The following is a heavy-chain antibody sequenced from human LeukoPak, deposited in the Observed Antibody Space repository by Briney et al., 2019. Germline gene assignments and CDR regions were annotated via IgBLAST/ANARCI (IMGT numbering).Heavy chain of an antibody. CDR2: IKKTGRET. Sequence: GGSLRLSCAASGFTFNPFWMSWIRQAPGKGREWVTYIKKTGRETYYVDSVKGRFTITRDNTRNSLFLQMYSLRAEDTAVYYCVKGYQPYYDFWSGLGAFDIWGRGTMVTVSS. D-gene: IGHD3-3*01. J-gene: IGHJ3*02. CDR3: VKGYQPYYDFWSGLGAFDI. CDR1: GFTFNPFW. V-gene: IGHV3-7*01.